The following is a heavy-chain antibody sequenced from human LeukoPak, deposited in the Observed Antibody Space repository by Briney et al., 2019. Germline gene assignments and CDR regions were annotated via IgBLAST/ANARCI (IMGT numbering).Heavy chain of an antibody. D-gene: IGHD1-14*01. CDR2: IYYSGST. Sequence: PSETLSLTCTVSGGSISSSSYYWSWIRQPPGKGLEWIGYIYYSGSTNYNPSLKSRVTISVDTSKNQFSLKLSSVTAADTAVYYCARGPDGAFDIWGQGTMVTVSS. V-gene: IGHV4-61*01. CDR3: ARGPDGAFDI. J-gene: IGHJ3*02. CDR1: GGSISSSSYY.